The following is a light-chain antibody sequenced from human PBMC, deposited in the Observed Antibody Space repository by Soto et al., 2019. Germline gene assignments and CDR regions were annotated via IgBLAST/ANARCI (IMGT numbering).Light chain of an antibody. CDR1: QSVSSSY. Sequence: EIVLTQSPGTLSLSPGERATLSCRASQSVSSSYLAWYQQKPGQAPRLLIYAASSRATGIPDRFSGSGSGTDFTLTISRLEPEDFAVYYCQQYGSSPVTFGQGTKLEIK. CDR2: AAS. CDR3: QQYGSSPVT. J-gene: IGKJ2*01. V-gene: IGKV3-20*01.